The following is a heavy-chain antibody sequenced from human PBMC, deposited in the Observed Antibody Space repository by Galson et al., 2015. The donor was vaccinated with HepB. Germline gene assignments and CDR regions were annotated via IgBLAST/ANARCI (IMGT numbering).Heavy chain of an antibody. D-gene: IGHD3-10*01. Sequence: SLRLSCAASGFTVSSNYVSWVRQAPGKGLEWVSVIYSGGSTYYADSVKGRFTISRDNSKNTLYLQMNSLRAEDTAVYYCARDKYGSGSYDYYYYYGMDVWGQGTTVTVSS. CDR1: GFTVSSNY. CDR2: IYSGGST. CDR3: ARDKYGSGSYDYYYYYGMDV. J-gene: IGHJ6*02. V-gene: IGHV3-66*01.